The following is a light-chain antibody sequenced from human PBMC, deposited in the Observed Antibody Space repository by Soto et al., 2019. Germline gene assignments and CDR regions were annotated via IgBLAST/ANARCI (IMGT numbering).Light chain of an antibody. CDR3: QQYGSSRYT. J-gene: IGKJ2*01. CDR1: QSVSSSY. CDR2: GAS. Sequence: EIVLTQSPGTLSLSPGERATLSCRASQSVSSSYLAWYQQKPGQAPRLLIYGASSRATGIPDRFSGSGSGKIFTLIISRREPEDFEVYYCQQYGSSRYTFGQGTKLEIK. V-gene: IGKV3-20*01.